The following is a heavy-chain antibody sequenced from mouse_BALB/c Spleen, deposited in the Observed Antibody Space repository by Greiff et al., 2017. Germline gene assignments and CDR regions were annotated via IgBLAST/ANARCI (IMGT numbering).Heavy chain of an antibody. J-gene: IGHJ4*01. CDR1: GFNIKDYY. V-gene: IGHV14-1*02. CDR3: ARYYYAMDY. CDR2: IDPENGNT. Sequence: VQLQQSGAELVKPGASVKLSCTASGFNIKDYYMHWVKQRPEQGLEWIGWIDPENGNTIYDPKFQGKASITADTSSNTAYLQLSSLTSEDTAVYYCARYYYAMDYWGQGTSVTVSS.